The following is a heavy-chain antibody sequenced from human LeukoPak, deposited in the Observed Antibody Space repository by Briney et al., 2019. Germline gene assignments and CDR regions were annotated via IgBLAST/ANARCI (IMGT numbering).Heavy chain of an antibody. Sequence: ASVKVSCKASGYTFTGYYMHWARQAPGQGLEWMGWISAYNGNTNYAQKLQGRVTMTTDTSTSTAYMELRSLRSDDTAVYYCATSAKPYYYDSSGPEIDYWGQGTLVTVSS. V-gene: IGHV1-18*04. CDR1: GYTFTGYY. CDR2: ISAYNGNT. D-gene: IGHD3-22*01. J-gene: IGHJ4*02. CDR3: ATSAKPYYYDSSGPEIDY.